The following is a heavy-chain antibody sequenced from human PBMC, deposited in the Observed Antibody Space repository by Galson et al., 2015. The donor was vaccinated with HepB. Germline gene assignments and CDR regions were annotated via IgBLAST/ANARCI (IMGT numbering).Heavy chain of an antibody. Sequence: SVKVSCKASGYSFTSFDINWVRQAPGQRPEWLGWMNPNSGYTAYAQKFQGRVTMTRDTSIMTAYMELSSLTFEDTAVYYCARGTRRVNAFAIWGHGTLVTVSS. CDR3: ARGTRRVNAFAI. CDR1: GYSFTSFD. V-gene: IGHV1-8*01. CDR2: MNPNSGYT. J-gene: IGHJ3*02. D-gene: IGHD3-3*01.